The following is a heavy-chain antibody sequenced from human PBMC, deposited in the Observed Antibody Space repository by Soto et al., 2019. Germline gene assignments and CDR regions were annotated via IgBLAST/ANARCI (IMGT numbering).Heavy chain of an antibody. Sequence: ASVKVSCKASGYTFTGYYMHWVRQAPGQGLEWMGWINPNSGGTNYAQKFQGRVTMTRDTSISTAYMELSRLRSDDTAVYYCAVKDPTERYYYGMDVWGQGTTVTVS. CDR3: AVKDPTERYYYGMDV. V-gene: IGHV1-2*02. J-gene: IGHJ6*02. CDR1: GYTFTGYY. D-gene: IGHD1-1*01. CDR2: INPNSGGT.